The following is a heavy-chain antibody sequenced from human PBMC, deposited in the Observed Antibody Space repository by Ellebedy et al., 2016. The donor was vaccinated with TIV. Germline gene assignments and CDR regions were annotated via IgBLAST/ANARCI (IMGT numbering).Heavy chain of an antibody. CDR3: AKPRGYNYGHFDQ. CDR1: TNTFTSHY. D-gene: IGHD5-18*01. V-gene: IGHV1-46*01. CDR2: INPSGGST. Sequence: AASVKVSCKASTNTFTSHYIIWVRQAPGQGLEWMGKINPSGGSTTYAQKFQGRVTMTTDTSTSTVYMELSSLRSEDTAVYYCAKPRGYNYGHFDQWGQGTLVTVSS. J-gene: IGHJ4*02.